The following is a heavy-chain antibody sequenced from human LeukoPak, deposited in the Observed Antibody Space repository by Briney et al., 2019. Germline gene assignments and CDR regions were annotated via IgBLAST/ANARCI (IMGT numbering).Heavy chain of an antibody. CDR1: GYTFTSYD. Sequence: ASVKVSCKASGYTFTSYDINWVRQATGQGLEWMGWMNPNSGNTGYAQKFQGRVTITRNTSISTAYMELSSLRSEDTAVYYCARGDGYCSSTSCHENYYYYYMDVWGKGTTVTVSS. J-gene: IGHJ6*03. D-gene: IGHD2-2*01. CDR2: MNPNSGNT. V-gene: IGHV1-8*03. CDR3: ARGDGYCSSTSCHENYYYYYMDV.